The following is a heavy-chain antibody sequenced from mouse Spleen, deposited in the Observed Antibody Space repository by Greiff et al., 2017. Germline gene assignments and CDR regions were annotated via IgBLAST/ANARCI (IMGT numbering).Heavy chain of an antibody. Sequence: QVQLQQSGAELVKPGASVKISCKASGYAFSSYWMNWVKQRPGKGLEWIGQIYPGDGDTNYDGKFKGKATLTADKSSSTAYMQLSSLTSEDSAVYFCARSRGNSPAMDYWGQGTSVTVSS. J-gene: IGHJ4*01. V-gene: IGHV1-80*01. CDR2: IYPGDGDT. CDR1: GYAFSSYW. D-gene: IGHD2-1*01. CDR3: ARSRGNSPAMDY.